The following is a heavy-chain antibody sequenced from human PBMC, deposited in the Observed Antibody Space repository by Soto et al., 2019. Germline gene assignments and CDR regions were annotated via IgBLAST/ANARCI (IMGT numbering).Heavy chain of an antibody. CDR1: GFTFSSYA. J-gene: IGHJ6*02. CDR3: AKAPIRCSGGSCYLGDYYYYGMDV. V-gene: IGHV3-23*01. D-gene: IGHD2-15*01. CDR2: ISGSGGST. Sequence: VQLLESGGGLVQPGGSLRLSCAASGFTFSSYAMSWVRQAPGKGLEWVSAISGSGGSTYYADSVKGRFTISRDNSKNTLYLQMNSLRAEDTAVYYCAKAPIRCSGGSCYLGDYYYYGMDVWGRGTTVTV.